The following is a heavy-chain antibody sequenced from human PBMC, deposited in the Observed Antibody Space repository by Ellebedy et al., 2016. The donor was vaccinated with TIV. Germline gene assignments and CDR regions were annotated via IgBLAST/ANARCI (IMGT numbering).Heavy chain of an antibody. CDR1: GFSFSTHG. V-gene: IGHV3-30*02. CDR2: KRFDGRNE. CDR3: TRETNPTPGALAGTGFDC. J-gene: IGHJ4*02. D-gene: IGHD6-19*01. Sequence: GESLKISCVASGFSFSTHGMHWVRQAPGKGLEWVAFKRFDGRNEYNGDSVKGRFIISRDLSKNTLYLQMTRLRSEDTGIYYCTRETNPTPGALAGTGFDCWGQGTLVIVSS.